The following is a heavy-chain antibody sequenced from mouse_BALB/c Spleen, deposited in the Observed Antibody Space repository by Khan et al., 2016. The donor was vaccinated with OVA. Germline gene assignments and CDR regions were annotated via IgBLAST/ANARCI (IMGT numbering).Heavy chain of an antibody. CDR2: INTHSGVP. Sequence: QIQLVQSGPELKKPGETVRFSCKASGYTFTTSGIQWVQKMPGKGLKWIGWINTHSGVPKYAEDFKGRFAFSLEISVSTAYLQITNLKNEDTATYFCARGGAAYYRNDGGAMEYWGQGTSGTVSS. J-gene: IGHJ4*01. CDR3: ARGGAAYYRNDGGAMEY. D-gene: IGHD2-14*01. V-gene: IGHV9-4*02. CDR1: GYTFTTSG.